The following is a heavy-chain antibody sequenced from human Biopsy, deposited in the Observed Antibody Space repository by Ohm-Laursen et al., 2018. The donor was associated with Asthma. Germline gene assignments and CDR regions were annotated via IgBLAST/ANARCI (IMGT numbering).Heavy chain of an antibody. CDR2: HDHEEGGT. D-gene: IGHD4-17*01. Sequence: SSVKVPCKISGYSLTDLSMHWVRQAPGQGLEWMGGHDHEEGGTVNARRFQGRVTMAEDTSTDTAYMELSSLSSDDTAVYYCASDFPKDYVRYNFQFWGQGTLVTVSS. CDR3: ASDFPKDYVRYNFQF. V-gene: IGHV1-24*01. CDR1: GYSLTDLS. J-gene: IGHJ4*02.